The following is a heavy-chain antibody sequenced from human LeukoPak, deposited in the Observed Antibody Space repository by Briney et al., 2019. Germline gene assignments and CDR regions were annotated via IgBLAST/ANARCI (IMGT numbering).Heavy chain of an antibody. J-gene: IGHJ6*02. V-gene: IGHV3-23*01. CDR1: GFTFSSYA. Sequence: GESLRLSCAASGFTFSSYAMSWVRQAPGKGLEWVSAISGSGGSTYYADSVKGRFTISRDNSKNTLYLQMNSLRAEDTAVYYCATDSYYDSSGLYYYYGMDVWGQGTTVTASS. D-gene: IGHD3-22*01. CDR2: ISGSGGST. CDR3: ATDSYYDSSGLYYYYGMDV.